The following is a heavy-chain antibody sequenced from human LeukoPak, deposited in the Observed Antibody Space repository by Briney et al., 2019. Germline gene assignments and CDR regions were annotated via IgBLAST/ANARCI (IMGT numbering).Heavy chain of an antibody. J-gene: IGHJ4*02. CDR1: GFTFDDYA. V-gene: IGHV3-9*01. D-gene: IGHD6-13*01. CDR3: AKDPIAAAGNFDY. Sequence: GGSLRLSCAASGFTFDDYAMHWVRQAPGKGLEWVSGISWNSGSIGYADSVKGRFTISRDNAKNSLYLQMNSLRAEDTALYYCAKDPIAAAGNFDYWGQGTPVTVSS. CDR2: ISWNSGSI.